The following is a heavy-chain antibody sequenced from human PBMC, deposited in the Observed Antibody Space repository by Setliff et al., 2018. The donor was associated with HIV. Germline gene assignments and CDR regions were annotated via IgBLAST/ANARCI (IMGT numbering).Heavy chain of an antibody. CDR1: GASFNNYA. D-gene: IGHD3-3*01. J-gene: IGHJ5*02. V-gene: IGHV3-23*01. CDR3: TRGQRLTIFGVVIRRDWFDP. CDR2: ISGGGGGT. Sequence: GGSLRLSCAASGASFNNYAMSWVRQAPGKGLEWVSAISGGGGGTNYADSVRGRFTISRDNSNNTLYLHMNNLRADDTAVYYCTRGQRLTIFGVVIRRDWFDPWGQGTLVTVSS.